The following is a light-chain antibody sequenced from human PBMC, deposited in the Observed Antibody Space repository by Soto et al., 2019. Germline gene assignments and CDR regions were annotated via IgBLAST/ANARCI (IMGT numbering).Light chain of an antibody. CDR2: NTN. V-gene: IGLV8-61*01. CDR3: VLYMGKGISV. CDR1: SGSVSTSYY. Sequence: QTVVTQEPSFSVSPGGTVTLTCGLSSGSVSTSYYPSWYQQTPGQAPRTLIYNTNTRSSGVPDRFSGSILDNKAALTITGAQADYESDYYCVLYMGKGISVFGGGTKLTVL. J-gene: IGLJ2*01.